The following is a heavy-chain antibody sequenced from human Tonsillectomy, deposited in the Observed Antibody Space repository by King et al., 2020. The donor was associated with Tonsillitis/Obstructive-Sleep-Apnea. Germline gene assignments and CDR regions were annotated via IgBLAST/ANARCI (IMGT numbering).Heavy chain of an antibody. D-gene: IGHD5-18*01. J-gene: IGHJ6*03. Sequence: QLQESGPGLVKTSETLSLTCTVSGGSINNHYWSWIRQPPGKGLEWIGYIYYSGSMNYTPSLKSRATISEDTSKNQFSLEVTSVTAADTAVYYCARLRLGRSISVSGDSYSYSMDVWGKGTTVTVSS. CDR2: IYYSGSM. V-gene: IGHV4-59*11. CDR1: GGSINNHY. CDR3: ARLRLGRSISVSGDSYSYSMDV.